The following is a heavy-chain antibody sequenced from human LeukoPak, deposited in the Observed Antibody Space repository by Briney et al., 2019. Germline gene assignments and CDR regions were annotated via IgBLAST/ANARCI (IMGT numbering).Heavy chain of an antibody. J-gene: IGHJ2*01. CDR3: ARSGEMATAHWFFDL. Sequence: SVKVSCKASGYTFTGYYMHWVRQAPGQGLEWMGGIIPIFGTANYAQNFQGRVTITADESTTTAYLELSGLRSEDTAVYYCARSGEMATAHWFFDLWGRGTLVTVSS. CDR2: IIPIFGTA. CDR1: GYTFTGYY. D-gene: IGHD5-24*01. V-gene: IGHV1-69*13.